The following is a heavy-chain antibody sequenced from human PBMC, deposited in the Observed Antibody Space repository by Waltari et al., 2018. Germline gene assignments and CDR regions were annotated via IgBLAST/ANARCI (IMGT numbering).Heavy chain of an antibody. CDR3: ARPYGDIGPA. CDR2: IYYSGST. V-gene: IGHV4-39*07. J-gene: IGHJ5*02. Sequence: QLQLQESGPGLVKPSETLYLTCTVSGGSISSSSSYWGWIRQPPGKGLEWIGSIYYSGSTYYNPSLKSRVTISVDTSKNQFSLKLSSVTAADTAVYYCARPYGDIGPAWGQGTLVTVSS. CDR1: GGSISSSSSY. D-gene: IGHD2-15*01.